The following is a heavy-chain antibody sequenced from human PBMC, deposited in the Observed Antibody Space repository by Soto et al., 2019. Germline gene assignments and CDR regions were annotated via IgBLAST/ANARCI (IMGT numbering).Heavy chain of an antibody. Sequence: SLRLSCAPSGFTFSSYAMHWVRQAPGKGLEWVAVISYDGSNKYYADSVKGRFTISRDNSKNTLYLQMNSLRAEDTAVYYCARELSAARHYYYYGMDVWGQGTTVTVSS. CDR3: ARELSAARHYYYYGMDV. CDR2: ISYDGSNK. V-gene: IGHV3-30-3*01. J-gene: IGHJ6*02. CDR1: GFTFSSYA. D-gene: IGHD6-6*01.